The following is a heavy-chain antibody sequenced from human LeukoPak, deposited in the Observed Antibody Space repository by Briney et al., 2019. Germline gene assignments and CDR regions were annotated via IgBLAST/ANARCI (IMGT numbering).Heavy chain of an antibody. V-gene: IGHV3-74*01. D-gene: IGHD3-10*01. CDR3: ARASTRYYYDSGNHYNVKNDAFDI. CDR2: LNSDGNST. CDR1: GFTFRNYW. J-gene: IGHJ3*02. Sequence: PGGSLRLSCTASGFTFRNYWMHWVRQAPGRGLLWVSRLNSDGNSTTYADSVKGRFTISRDSAKNTLYLQMNSLRAEDTAVYYCARASTRYYYDSGNHYNVKNDAFDIWGQGTMVTVSS.